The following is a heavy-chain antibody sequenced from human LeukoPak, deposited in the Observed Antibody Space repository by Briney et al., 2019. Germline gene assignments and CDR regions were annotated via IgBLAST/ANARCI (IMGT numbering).Heavy chain of an antibody. CDR2: ISYDGSNK. CDR1: GFTFSSYG. V-gene: IGHV3-30*18. D-gene: IGHD6-19*01. Sequence: PGGSLRLSCAASGFTFSSYGMHWVRQAPGKGLEWVAVISYDGSNKYYADSVKGRFTISRDNSKNTLYLQMNSLRAEDTAVYYCAKGKAPIRTAVAGTLDYWGQGTLVTVSS. CDR3: AKGKAPIRTAVAGTLDY. J-gene: IGHJ4*02.